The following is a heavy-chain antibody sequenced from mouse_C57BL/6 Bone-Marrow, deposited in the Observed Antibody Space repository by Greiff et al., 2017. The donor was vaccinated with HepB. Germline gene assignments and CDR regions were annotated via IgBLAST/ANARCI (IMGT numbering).Heavy chain of an antibody. J-gene: IGHJ3*01. D-gene: IGHD2-3*01. CDR1: GFSFNTYA. V-gene: IGHV10-1*01. CDR3: VRQEGDGYYVWFAY. CDR2: IRSKSNNYAT. Sequence: EVKLVESGGGLVQPKGSLKLSCAASGFSFNTYAMNWVRQAPGKGLEWVARIRSKSNNYATYYADSVKDRFTISRDDSESMLYLQMNNLKTEDTAMYYCVRQEGDGYYVWFAYWGQGTLVTVSA.